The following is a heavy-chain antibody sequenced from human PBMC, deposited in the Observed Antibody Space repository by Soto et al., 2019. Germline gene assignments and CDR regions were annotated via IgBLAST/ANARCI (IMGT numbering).Heavy chain of an antibody. D-gene: IGHD2-8*02. CDR2: INHSGST. J-gene: IGHJ4*02. CDR1: YGSFSGYY. Sequence: SQTLSLTCSVYYGSFSGYYWTWIRQPPGTGLEWIGEINHSGSTNYNPSLKSRVTISVDTSKNQFSLKLTSVTAADTAVYYCARDKLTGLFEYWGQGTLVPVSP. CDR3: ARDKLTGLFEY. V-gene: IGHV4-34*01.